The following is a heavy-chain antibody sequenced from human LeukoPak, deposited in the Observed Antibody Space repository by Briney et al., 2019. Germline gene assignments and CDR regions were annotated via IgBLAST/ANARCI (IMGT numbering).Heavy chain of an antibody. CDR1: GFSFSDSY. V-gene: IGHV3-11*01. J-gene: IGHJ4*01. CDR3: STDPRLLIY. Sequence: PGGSLRLSCVVSGFSFSDSYMTWIRQTPGKGLEWLAYISGSGSDIYYVDSVKGRFTISRDNAKNSLYLQMNSLRPEDTALYYCSTDPRLLIYWGHGTLVTVSS. CDR2: ISGSGSDI. D-gene: IGHD2-8*01.